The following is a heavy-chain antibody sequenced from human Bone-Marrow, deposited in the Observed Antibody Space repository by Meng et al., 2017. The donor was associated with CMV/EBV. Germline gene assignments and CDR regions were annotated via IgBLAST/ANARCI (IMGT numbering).Heavy chain of an antibody. D-gene: IGHD3-10*01. J-gene: IGHJ6*02. CDR2: INHSGST. V-gene: IGHV4-34*01. CDR1: GGSFSGYY. CDR3: ARGYGSGSYYNPYNYYGMDV. Sequence: GSLRLSCAVYGGSFSGYYWSWIRQPPGKGLEWIGEINHSGSTNYNPALKGRVTISVDTSKNQFSLRLSPVIAADTAVYHCARGYGSGSYYNPYNYYGMDVWGQGTTVPFSS.